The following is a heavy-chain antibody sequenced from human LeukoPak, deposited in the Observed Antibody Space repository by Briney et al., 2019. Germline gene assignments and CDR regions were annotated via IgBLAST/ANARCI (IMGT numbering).Heavy chain of an antibody. CDR3: ARDSPWFDP. CDR1: GYTFTSYG. CDR2: IIPIFGTA. Sequence: SVKVSCKASGYTFTSYGISWVRQAPGQGLEWVGGIIPIFGTANYAQKFQGRVTITADESTSTAYMELSSLRSEDTAVYYCARDSPWFDPWGQGTLVTVSS. J-gene: IGHJ5*02. V-gene: IGHV1-69*13.